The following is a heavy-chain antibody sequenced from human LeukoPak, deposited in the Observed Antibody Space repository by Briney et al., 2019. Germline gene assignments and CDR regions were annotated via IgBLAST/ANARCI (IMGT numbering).Heavy chain of an antibody. Sequence: PSETLSLTCTVSGGSISSYYWSWIRQPPGKGLEWIGYIYYTGSTNYNPSLKSRVTISVDTSKNQFSLKLSSVTAADTAVYYCAREGRPYSNYNWFDPWGQGTLVTVSS. CDR1: GGSISSYY. D-gene: IGHD4-11*01. V-gene: IGHV4-59*01. J-gene: IGHJ5*02. CDR3: AREGRPYSNYNWFDP. CDR2: IYYTGST.